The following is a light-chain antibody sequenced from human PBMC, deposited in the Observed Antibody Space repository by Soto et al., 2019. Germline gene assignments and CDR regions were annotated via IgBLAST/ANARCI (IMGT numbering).Light chain of an antibody. CDR2: GAS. CDR3: QQCGSSST. J-gene: IGKJ5*01. CDR1: QSVSSSY. V-gene: IGKV3-20*01. Sequence: EIVLTQSPGTLSLSPWESATLSRRASQSVSSSYLAWYQQKPGQAPRLLIYGASSRATGIQDRFSGSGSGTDFTLTISRLEPEDFAVYYCQQCGSSSTFGQGTRLEIK.